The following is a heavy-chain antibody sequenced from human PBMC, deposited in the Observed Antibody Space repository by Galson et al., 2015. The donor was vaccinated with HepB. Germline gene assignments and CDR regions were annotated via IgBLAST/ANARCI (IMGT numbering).Heavy chain of an antibody. CDR1: GGSISSGSYY. V-gene: IGHV4-39*01. Sequence: SETLSLTCTVSGGSISSGSYYWGWIRQPPGKGLEWIGSIYYSGSTYYNPSLKSRVTISVDTSKNQLSLKLSSVTAADTAVYYCARHRTVLTLDYWGQGTLVTVSS. CDR2: IYYSGST. J-gene: IGHJ4*02. CDR3: ARHRTVLTLDY. D-gene: IGHD2-8*01.